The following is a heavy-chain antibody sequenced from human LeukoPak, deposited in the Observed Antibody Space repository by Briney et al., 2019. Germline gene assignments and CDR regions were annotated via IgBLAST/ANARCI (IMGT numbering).Heavy chain of an antibody. D-gene: IGHD3-10*01. CDR3: ARGDYYGSGSNWFDP. CDR1: GFTFSSYG. CDR2: ISYDGSNK. J-gene: IGHJ5*02. Sequence: SGGSLRLSCAASGFTFSSYGMHWVRQAPGKGLEWVAVISYDGSNKYYADSVKGRFTISRDNSKNTLYLQMNSLRAEDTAVYYCARGDYYGSGSNWFDPWGQGTLVTVSS. V-gene: IGHV3-30*19.